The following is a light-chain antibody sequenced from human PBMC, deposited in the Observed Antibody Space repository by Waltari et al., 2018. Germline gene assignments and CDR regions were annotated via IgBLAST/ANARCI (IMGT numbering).Light chain of an antibody. CDR3: LQYSVIPWT. Sequence: DIQMTQSPSSLSASVGDTVTIPCRASQSITSWLEWYQQKPGKAPKLLIYKASSLQTGVPSRFSGSGSGTEFTLTISSLQPEDFAIYYCLQYSVIPWTFGPGTKVEIK. J-gene: IGKJ1*01. V-gene: IGKV1-5*01. CDR1: QSITSW. CDR2: KAS.